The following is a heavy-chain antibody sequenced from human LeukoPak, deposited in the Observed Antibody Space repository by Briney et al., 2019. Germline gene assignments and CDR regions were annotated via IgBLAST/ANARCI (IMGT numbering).Heavy chain of an antibody. CDR2: ISYDGNKQ. D-gene: IGHD3-10*01. V-gene: IGHV3-30*18. CDR1: GFLFSSYA. Sequence: GRSLRLSCAASGFLFSSYAMHWVRQAPGKGLEWVAVISYDGNKQYYGDSVKGRFTISRDNSKNTLYLQMNSLRHEDTAVYYCAKESWYQYGSRSPLPIDNWGQGTLVTVSP. J-gene: IGHJ4*02. CDR3: AKESWYQYGSRSPLPIDN.